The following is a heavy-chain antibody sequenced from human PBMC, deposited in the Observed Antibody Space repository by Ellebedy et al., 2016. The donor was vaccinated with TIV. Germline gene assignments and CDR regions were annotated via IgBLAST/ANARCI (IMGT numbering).Heavy chain of an antibody. Sequence: AASVKVSCKISGYTLTELFLHWVRQAPGQGLEWMGWFNPNSGGTNYAQKFQGRATMTRDTSISTAYMELSRLRSDDTAVYYCASLPHYGDSGPWGQGTLVTVS. V-gene: IGHV1-2*02. CDR2: FNPNSGGT. J-gene: IGHJ5*02. D-gene: IGHD4-17*01. CDR1: GYTLTELF. CDR3: ASLPHYGDSGP.